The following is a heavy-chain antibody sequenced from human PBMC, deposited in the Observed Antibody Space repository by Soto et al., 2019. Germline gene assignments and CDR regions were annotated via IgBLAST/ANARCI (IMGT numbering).Heavy chain of an antibody. J-gene: IGHJ6*01. D-gene: IGHD6-19*01. Sequence: QVQLVQSGAEVKKPGSSVKVSCKASGGTFSSYAISWVRQARGQGREWMGGIIRSFGTANYAQKFQGRVTITADESRSTAYMELRSLSAEDTALYYCARDGLRGGTGWSSVWYYYCGMAVWGQGATVT. CDR2: IIRSFGTA. CDR3: ARDGLRGGTGWSSVWYYYCGMAV. CDR1: GGTFSSYA. V-gene: IGHV1-69*01.